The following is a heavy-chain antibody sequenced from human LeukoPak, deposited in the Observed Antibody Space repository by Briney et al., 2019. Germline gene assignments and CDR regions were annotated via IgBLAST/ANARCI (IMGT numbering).Heavy chain of an antibody. CDR1: GYTFTSYY. CDR3: ARQGAPWSGCAEYFQH. D-gene: IGHD3-3*01. V-gene: IGHV1-46*01. Sequence: ASVKVSCKTSGYTFTSYYMHWVRQAPGQGLEWMGIINPSGDTTNYAQKFQGRVTMTRDTSTSTVYMVLSSLRSEDTAVYYCARQGAPWSGCAEYFQHWGQGTLVSVSS. J-gene: IGHJ1*01. CDR2: INPSGDTT.